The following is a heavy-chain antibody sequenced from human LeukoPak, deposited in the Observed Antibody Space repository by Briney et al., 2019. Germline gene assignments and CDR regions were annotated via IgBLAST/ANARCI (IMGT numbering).Heavy chain of an antibody. CDR3: AREVGASTWTHYYYYMDV. CDR1: GFTFSSYA. V-gene: IGHV3-33*08. CDR2: IWYDGSNK. Sequence: PGRSLRLSCAASGFTFSSYAIHWVRQAPGKGLEWVAVIWYDGSNKYYADSVKGRFTVSRDNSKNTLYLQMNSLRAEDTAVYYCAREVGASTWTHYYYYMDVWGKGTTVTVSS. D-gene: IGHD1-26*01. J-gene: IGHJ6*03.